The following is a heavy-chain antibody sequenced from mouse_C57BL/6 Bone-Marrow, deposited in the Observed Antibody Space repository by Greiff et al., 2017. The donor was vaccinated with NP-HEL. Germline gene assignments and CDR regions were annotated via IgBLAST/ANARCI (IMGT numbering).Heavy chain of an antibody. CDR1: GYSITSGYY. CDR3: ASSLDYYAMDY. Sequence: EVQLVESGPGLVKPSQSLSLTCSVTGYSITSGYYWNWIRQVPGNKLEWMGYISYDGSNNYNPSLKNRISITRDTSKNQFFLKLNSVTTEDTATYYCASSLDYYAMDYWGQGTSVTVSS. CDR2: ISYDGSN. J-gene: IGHJ4*01. V-gene: IGHV3-6*01.